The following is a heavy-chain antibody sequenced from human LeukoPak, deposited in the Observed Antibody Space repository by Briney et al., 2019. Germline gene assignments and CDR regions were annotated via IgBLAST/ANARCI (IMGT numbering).Heavy chain of an antibody. CDR3: ARYKQYSRTFDY. J-gene: IGHJ4*02. D-gene: IGHD6-6*01. Sequence: ETLSLTCTVSGGSISSSSYYWGWIRQPPGKGLEWIGSIYYSGSTYYNPSLKSRVTISVDTSKNQFSLKLSSVTAAHTAVYYCARYKQYSRTFDYWGQGTLVTVSS. CDR2: IYYSGST. CDR1: GGSISSSSYY. V-gene: IGHV4-39*07.